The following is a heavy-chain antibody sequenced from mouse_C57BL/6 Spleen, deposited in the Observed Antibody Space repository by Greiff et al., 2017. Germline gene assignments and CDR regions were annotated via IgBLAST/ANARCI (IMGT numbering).Heavy chain of an antibody. V-gene: IGHV1-81*01. J-gene: IGHJ1*03. CDR1: GYTFTSYG. Sequence: QVQLQQSGAELARPGASVKLSCKASGYTFTSYGISWVKQRTGQGLEWIGEIYPRSGNTYYNEKFKGKATLTADKSSSTAYMELRSLTSEDSAVYFCAGRVGVTTVEAPTFDVWGTGATVTVSS. CDR2: IYPRSGNT. CDR3: AGRVGVTTVEAPTFDV. D-gene: IGHD1-1*01.